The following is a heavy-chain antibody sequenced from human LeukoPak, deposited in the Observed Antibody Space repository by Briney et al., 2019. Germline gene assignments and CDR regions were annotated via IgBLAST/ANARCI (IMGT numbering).Heavy chain of an antibody. V-gene: IGHV4-39*02. D-gene: IGHD5-12*01. Sequence: PSETLSLACTVSGGSISSSSYYWGWIRQPPGKGLEWIGSIYYSGSTYYNPSLKSRVTISVDTSKNQFSLKLSSVTAADTAVYYCAREGGYGDAFDIWGQGTMVTVSS. CDR3: AREGGYGDAFDI. CDR1: GGSISSSSYY. CDR2: IYYSGST. J-gene: IGHJ3*02.